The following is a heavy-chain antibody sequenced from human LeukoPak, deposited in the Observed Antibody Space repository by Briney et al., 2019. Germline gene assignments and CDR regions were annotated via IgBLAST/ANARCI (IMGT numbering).Heavy chain of an antibody. J-gene: IGHJ4*02. CDR2: ISGSGGST. D-gene: IGHD3-22*01. CDR3: AKDLEGATTCYYDSSGCFDY. Sequence: PGGSLRLSCAASGFTFSNYAMSWVRQAPGKGLEWVSAISGSGGSTYYADSVKGRFTISRDNSKNTLYLQMNSLRAEDTAVYYCAKDLEGATTCYYDSSGCFDYWGQGTLVTVSS. V-gene: IGHV3-23*01. CDR1: GFTFSNYA.